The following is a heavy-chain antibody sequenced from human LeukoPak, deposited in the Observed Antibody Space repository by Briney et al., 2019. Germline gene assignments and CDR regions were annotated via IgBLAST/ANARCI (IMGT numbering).Heavy chain of an antibody. CDR3: ATDIVVVPAAPFDY. CDR1: GFTFSSYW. D-gene: IGHD2-2*01. Sequence: GGSLRLSCAASGFTFSSYWMHWVRQAPGKGLVWVSRINSDGSSTSYADSVKGRFTISRDNAKNTLYLQMNSLRAEDTAVYYCATDIVVVPAAPFDYWGQGTLVTVSS. CDR2: INSDGSST. J-gene: IGHJ4*02. V-gene: IGHV3-74*01.